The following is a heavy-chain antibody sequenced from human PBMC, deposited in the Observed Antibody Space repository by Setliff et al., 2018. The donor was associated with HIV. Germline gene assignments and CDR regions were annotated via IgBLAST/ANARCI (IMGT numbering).Heavy chain of an antibody. CDR3: AGPRGDEAFDV. CDR2: ITPLLGTT. J-gene: IGHJ3*01. V-gene: IGHV1-69*10. D-gene: IGHD3-10*01. CDR1: GGTFSSYG. Sequence: SVKVSCKASGGTFSSYGITWVRQAPGQGLEWMGGITPLLGTTNYAQRFQGTVTINADKSTNTMYLELRSLRPEDTAMYYCAGPRGDEAFDVWGQGTMVTVSS.